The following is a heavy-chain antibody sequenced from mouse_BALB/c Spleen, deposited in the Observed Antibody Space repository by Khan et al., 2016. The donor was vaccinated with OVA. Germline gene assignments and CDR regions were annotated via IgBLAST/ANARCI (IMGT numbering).Heavy chain of an antibody. J-gene: IGHJ4*01. Sequence: VELVESGPGLVAPSQSLSITCTVSGFSLTGYGVNWVRQPPGQGLEWLGMIWGDGSTDYTSGIKSRLSIPKANSKSQVLLKMNSLQTDDTARYYCARAYYANYREAMDYWGQGNSVTVSS. CDR2: IWGDGST. D-gene: IGHD2-10*01. CDR3: ARAYYANYREAMDY. V-gene: IGHV2-6-7*01. CDR1: GFSLTGYG.